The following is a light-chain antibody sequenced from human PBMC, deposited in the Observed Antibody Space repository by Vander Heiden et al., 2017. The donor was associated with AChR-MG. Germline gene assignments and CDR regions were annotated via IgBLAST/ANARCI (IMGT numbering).Light chain of an antibody. CDR1: QNINNY. V-gene: IGKV1-33*01. CDR2: DAS. CDR3: QQEENFPLT. Sequence: DIQMTQSPSSLSASVGDRVTITCQASQNINNYLNWYQQKPGKAPKLLIYDASNLETGVPSRFSGSGSGTDFTFTISSLQPEDIATYYCQQEENFPLTFGQGTRLDIK. J-gene: IGKJ5*01.